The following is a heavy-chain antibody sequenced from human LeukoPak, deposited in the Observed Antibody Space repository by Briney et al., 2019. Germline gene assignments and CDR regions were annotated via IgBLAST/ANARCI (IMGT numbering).Heavy chain of an antibody. Sequence: SETLSLTCTVSGYSISSGYYWGWIRQPPGKGLEWIGSIYHSGSTYYNPSLKSRVTISVDTSKNQFSLKLSSVTAADTAVYYCATPDIIAARLVPFDYWGQGTLVTVSS. CDR1: GYSISSGYY. CDR3: ATPDIIAARLVPFDY. V-gene: IGHV4-38-2*02. CDR2: IYHSGST. J-gene: IGHJ4*02. D-gene: IGHD6-6*01.